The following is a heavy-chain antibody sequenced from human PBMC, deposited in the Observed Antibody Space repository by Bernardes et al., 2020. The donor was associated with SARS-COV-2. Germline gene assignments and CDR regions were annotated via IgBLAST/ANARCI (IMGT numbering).Heavy chain of an antibody. D-gene: IGHD3-22*01. J-gene: IGHJ3*01. CDR2: NGST. V-gene: IGHV4-59*01. Sequence: NGSTNYNPSLKSRVSISVDTSKNKFSLKLSSVTAADTAVYFCARVRGITMIVVVTVDALHLWG. CDR3: ARVRGITMIVVVTVDALHL.